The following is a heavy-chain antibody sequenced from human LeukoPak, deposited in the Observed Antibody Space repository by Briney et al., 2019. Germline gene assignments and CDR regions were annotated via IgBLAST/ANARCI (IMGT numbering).Heavy chain of an antibody. CDR3: ARDRGGQYYYGSSGYWYFDL. Sequence: SVKVSCKASGGTFSSYAISWVRQAPGQGLEWMGGIIPIFGTANYAQKFQGRVTITADESTSTAYMELSSLRSEDTAVYYCARDRGGQYYYGSSGYWYFDLWGRGTLVTVSS. CDR1: GGTFSSYA. J-gene: IGHJ2*01. D-gene: IGHD3-22*01. CDR2: IIPIFGTA. V-gene: IGHV1-69*13.